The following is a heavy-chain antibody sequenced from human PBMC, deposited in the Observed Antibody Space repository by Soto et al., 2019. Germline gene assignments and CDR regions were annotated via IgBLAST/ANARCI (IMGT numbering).Heavy chain of an antibody. CDR3: ARDYYDILTGSLNLYYYYGMDV. CDR2: INPNSGGT. V-gene: IGHV1-2*04. Sequence: GASVKVSCKASGYTFTGYYMHWVRQAPGQGLEWMGWINPNSGGTNYAQKFQGWVTMTRDTSISTAYMELSRLRSDDTAVYYCARDYYDILTGSLNLYYYYGMDVWGQGTTVTVSS. D-gene: IGHD3-9*01. CDR1: GYTFTGYY. J-gene: IGHJ6*02.